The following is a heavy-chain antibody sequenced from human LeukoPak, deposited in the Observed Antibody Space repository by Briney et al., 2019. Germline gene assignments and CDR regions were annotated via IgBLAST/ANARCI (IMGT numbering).Heavy chain of an antibody. CDR2: ISYSGST. V-gene: IGHV4-39*01. CDR3: ARRVYSGSYNWYFDL. Sequence: SETLSLTCTVAGGSISSYYWSWIRQPPGKGLEWIGSISYSGSTYSNPSLKSRVTISVDTSKNQFSLKLSSVTAPDTAVYYCARRVYSGSYNWYFDLWGRGTLVTVSS. D-gene: IGHD1-26*01. CDR1: GGSISSYY. J-gene: IGHJ2*01.